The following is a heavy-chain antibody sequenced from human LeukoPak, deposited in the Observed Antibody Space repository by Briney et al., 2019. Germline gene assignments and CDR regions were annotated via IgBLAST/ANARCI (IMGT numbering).Heavy chain of an antibody. CDR1: GGSFSGYY. Sequence: SETLSLTCAVYGGSFSGYYWSWIRQPPGKGLEWIGEINHSGSTNYNPSLKSRVTISVDTSKNQFSLKLSSVTAADTAVYYCASSSSGGSCYEGRGQGTLVTVSS. CDR3: ASSSSGGSCYEG. CDR2: INHSGST. V-gene: IGHV4-34*01. J-gene: IGHJ4*02. D-gene: IGHD2-15*01.